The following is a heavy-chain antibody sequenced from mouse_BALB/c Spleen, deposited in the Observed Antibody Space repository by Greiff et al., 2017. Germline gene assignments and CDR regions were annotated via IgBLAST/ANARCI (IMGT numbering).Heavy chain of an antibody. CDR3: ERWGYGNLYWCFDV. J-gene: IGHJ1*01. CDR1: GYTFTSYW. D-gene: IGHD2-1*01. Sequence: VKLQQPGAELVKPGASVKLSCKASGYTFTSYWMHWVKQRPGQGLEWIGEINPSNGRTNYNEKFKSKATLTVDKSSSTAYMQLSSLTSEDSAVYNCERWGYGNLYWCFDVWGAGTTVTVSS. V-gene: IGHV1S81*02. CDR2: INPSNGRT.